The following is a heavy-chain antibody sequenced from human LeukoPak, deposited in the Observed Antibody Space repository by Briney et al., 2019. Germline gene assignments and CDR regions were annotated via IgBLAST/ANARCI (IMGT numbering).Heavy chain of an antibody. CDR3: ARTLDGIFDY. V-gene: IGHV4-31*03. Sequence: SETLSLTCTVSGGSISSGGYYWSWIRQHPGKGLEWIGYTYYSGSTYYNPSLKSRVTISVDTSKNQFSLKLSSVIAADTAVYYCARTLDGIFDYWGQGTLVTVSS. J-gene: IGHJ4*02. CDR1: GGSISSGGYY. CDR2: TYYSGST. D-gene: IGHD1-14*01.